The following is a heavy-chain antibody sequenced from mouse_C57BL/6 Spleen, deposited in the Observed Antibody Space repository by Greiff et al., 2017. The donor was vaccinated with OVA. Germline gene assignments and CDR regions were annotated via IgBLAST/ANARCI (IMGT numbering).Heavy chain of an antibody. CDR3: ARQGVFNTTVVVHLDY. CDR2: ISSGGSYT. Sequence: DVKLVESGGDLVKPGGSLKLSCAASGFTFSSYGMSWVRQTPDKRLEWVATISSGGSYTYYPDSVKGRFTISRDNAKNTLYLQLSSLKSEDTAMYYCARQGVFNTTVVVHLDYWGQGTTLTVSS. D-gene: IGHD1-1*01. V-gene: IGHV5-6*02. CDR1: GFTFSSYG. J-gene: IGHJ2*01.